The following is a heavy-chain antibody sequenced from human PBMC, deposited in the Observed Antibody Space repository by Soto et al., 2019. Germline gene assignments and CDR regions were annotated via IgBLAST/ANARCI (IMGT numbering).Heavy chain of an antibody. D-gene: IGHD2-15*01. CDR1: GGSFSGYY. CDR3: ARDSRSRSGGKIDY. CDR2: IYYSGST. V-gene: IGHV4-34*01. J-gene: IGHJ4*02. Sequence: SETLSLTCAVYGGSFSGYYWSWIRQPPGKGLEWIGSIYYSGSTYYNPSLKSRVTISVDTSKNQFSLKLSSVTAADTAVYYCARDSRSRSGGKIDYWGQGTLVTVSS.